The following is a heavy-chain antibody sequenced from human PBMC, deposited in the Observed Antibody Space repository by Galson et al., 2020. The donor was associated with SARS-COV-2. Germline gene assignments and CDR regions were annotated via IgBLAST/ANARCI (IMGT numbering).Heavy chain of an antibody. CDR2: ISSSSSYI. CDR3: ARVYGSTNGAGFDY. CDR1: GFTFSSYS. V-gene: IGHV3-21*01. Sequence: GESLKIPCAASGFTFSSYSMNWVRQAPGKGLEWVATISSSSSYIYYADSVKGRFTISRDNAKNSLYLQMNSLRAEDTAVYYCARVYGSTNGAGFDYWGQGTLVTVSS. D-gene: IGHD6-13*01. J-gene: IGHJ4*02.